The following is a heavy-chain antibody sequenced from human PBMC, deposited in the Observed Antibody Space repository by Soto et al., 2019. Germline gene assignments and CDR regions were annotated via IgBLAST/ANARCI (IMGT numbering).Heavy chain of an antibody. Sequence: QVQLVQSGAEVKKPGSSVKVSCKASGGTFSRYAISWVRQAPGQGLEWMGGIIPIFGAPNYAQKFQGRVTISADEATSTVYMELSSLSSEDTAMYYCARAHTGSYYFYCFDPWGQGTLVTVSS. V-gene: IGHV1-69*12. CDR2: IIPIFGAP. CDR1: GGTFSRYA. D-gene: IGHD1-26*01. CDR3: ARAHTGSYYFYCFDP. J-gene: IGHJ5*02.